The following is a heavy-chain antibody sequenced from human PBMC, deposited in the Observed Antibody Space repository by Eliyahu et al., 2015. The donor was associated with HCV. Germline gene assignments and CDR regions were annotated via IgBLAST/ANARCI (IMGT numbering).Heavy chain of an antibody. D-gene: IGHD3-10*01. CDR1: GDSFSSGDYW. CDR2: INYIGNT. V-gene: IGHV4-39*01. Sequence: QLQLQESGPGLVKPSETLSLACSVSGDSFSSGDYWWAWIRQPPGKGLEWIGSINYIGNTYYSPSLKSRLTISVDTSKNQFSLNLRSVTAADTAVYSCTRQWGSGKWAFDTWGQGTVVTVSS. J-gene: IGHJ3*02. CDR3: TRQWGSGKWAFDT.